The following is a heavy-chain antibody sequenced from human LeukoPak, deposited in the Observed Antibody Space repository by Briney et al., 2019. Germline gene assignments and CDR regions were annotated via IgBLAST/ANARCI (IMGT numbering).Heavy chain of an antibody. CDR3: ARDLAYSRLDY. D-gene: IGHD5-18*01. V-gene: IGHV3-7*01. CDR1: GLTFSSSW. J-gene: IGHJ4*02. CDR2: INPGGNKK. Sequence: GGSLRLSCAVSGLTFSSSWMDWVRQAPGKGLEWVASINPGGNKKYSADSVKGRFTISRDNAENSLYLQMNSLRVEDTAFYYCARDLAYSRLDYWGQGMLVTVSS.